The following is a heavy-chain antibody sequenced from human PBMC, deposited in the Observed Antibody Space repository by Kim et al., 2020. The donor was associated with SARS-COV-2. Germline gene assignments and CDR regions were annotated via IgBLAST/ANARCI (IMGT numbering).Heavy chain of an antibody. CDR1: GGSISSSSYY. Sequence: SETLSLTCTVSGGSISSSSYYWGWIRQPPGKGLEWIGSIYYSGSTYYNPSLKSRVTISVDTSKNQFSLKLSSVTAADTAVYYCARRKGYYYDSSGYYWWFDPGGQGTLVTVSS. CDR3: ARRKGYYYDSSGYYWWFDP. D-gene: IGHD3-22*01. CDR2: IYYSGST. V-gene: IGHV4-39*01. J-gene: IGHJ5*02.